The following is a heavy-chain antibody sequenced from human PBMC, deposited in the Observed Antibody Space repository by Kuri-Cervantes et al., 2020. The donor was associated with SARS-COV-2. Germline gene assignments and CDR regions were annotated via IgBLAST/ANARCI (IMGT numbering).Heavy chain of an antibody. J-gene: IGHJ4*02. Sequence: GESLKISCAASGFTFSSYSMNWVRQAPGKGLEWVSCISSSSSTIYYADSVKGRFTISRDNAKNSLYLQMNSLRAEDTAVYYCARDSAAGLYWGQGTLVTDSS. CDR1: GFTFSSYS. CDR3: ARDSAAGLY. V-gene: IGHV3-48*01. D-gene: IGHD6-13*01. CDR2: ISSSSSTI.